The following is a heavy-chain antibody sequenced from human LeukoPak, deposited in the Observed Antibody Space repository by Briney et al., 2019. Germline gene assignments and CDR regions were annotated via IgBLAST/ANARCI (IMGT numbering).Heavy chain of an antibody. V-gene: IGHV3-74*01. CDR1: GFTFSSYW. CDR3: ARGTGDYVDYFDY. CDR2: INSDGSST. J-gene: IGHJ4*02. D-gene: IGHD4-17*01. Sequence: GGSLRLSCAASGFTFSSYWMHWVRQAPGKGLVWVSRINSDGSSTSYADSVKGRFTISRDNAKNTLYLQMNSLRAEDTAVYYCARGTGDYVDYFDYWGQGTLVTVSS.